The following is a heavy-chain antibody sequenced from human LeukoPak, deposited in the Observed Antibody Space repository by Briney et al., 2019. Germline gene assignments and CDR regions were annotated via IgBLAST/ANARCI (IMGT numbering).Heavy chain of an antibody. CDR2: LSSSGGIT. J-gene: IGHJ6*03. V-gene: IGHV3-23*01. CDR3: AKSGLGLYYYYMDV. CDR1: GFTFNNYA. Sequence: GGSLRLSCAASGFTFNNYAMTWVRQAPGKGLEWVSALSSSGGITYYADSVKGRFTISRENSKNTLFLQMNSLRAEDTAVYYCAKSGLGLYYYYMDVWGTGTTVTISS. D-gene: IGHD1-26*01.